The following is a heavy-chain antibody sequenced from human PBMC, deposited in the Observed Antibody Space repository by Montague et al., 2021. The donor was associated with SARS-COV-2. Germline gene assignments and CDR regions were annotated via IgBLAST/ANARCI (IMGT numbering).Heavy chain of an antibody. J-gene: IGHJ5*02. D-gene: IGHD6-19*01. Sequence: SLRLSCAASGFTFDDYAMHWVRQAPGKALEWVSGISWSSNSIGYGDSVKGRFTISRDNAKNSLYLQMNSLRAEDTGLYYCAKGQKIKWLVPHSAPDWFDPWGQGTLVTVSS. CDR1: GFTFDDYA. CDR2: ISWSSNSI. V-gene: IGHV3-9*01. CDR3: AKGQKIKWLVPHSAPDWFDP.